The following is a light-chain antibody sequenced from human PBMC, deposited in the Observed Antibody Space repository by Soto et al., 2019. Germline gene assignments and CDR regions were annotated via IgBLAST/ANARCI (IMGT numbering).Light chain of an antibody. CDR1: QHITTY. V-gene: IGKV1-33*01. J-gene: IGKJ4*01. Sequence: DIQMTQSPSSLSAAVGDRVTITCQASQHITTYLNWYQQKPGKAPKLLIYDASNLETGVPSRFSGGGSGTDFTFTISSLQPEDIATYYCQQFHNLPLTFGGGTKVEIK. CDR2: DAS. CDR3: QQFHNLPLT.